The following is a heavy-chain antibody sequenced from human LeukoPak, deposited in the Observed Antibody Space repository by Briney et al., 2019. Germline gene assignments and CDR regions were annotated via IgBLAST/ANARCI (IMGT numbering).Heavy chain of an antibody. CDR3: AKDVGGDYGSGSYENWFDP. J-gene: IGHJ5*02. Sequence: GGSLRLSCAASGFTVSSNYMSWVRQAPGKGLEWVSAIVGSGGRTYYTDSVKGRFTTSRDNSKNTLYLQMNSLRDEDTAVYYCAKDVGGDYGSGSYENWFDPWGQGTLVTVSS. D-gene: IGHD3-10*01. CDR2: IVGSGGRT. V-gene: IGHV3-23*01. CDR1: GFTVSSNY.